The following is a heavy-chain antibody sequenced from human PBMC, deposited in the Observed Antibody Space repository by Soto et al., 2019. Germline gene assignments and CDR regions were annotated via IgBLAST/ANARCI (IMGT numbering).Heavy chain of an antibody. D-gene: IGHD3-16*02. CDR3: AKAGVFSADDSRRYYFDV. J-gene: IGHJ4*02. V-gene: IGHV3-30*18. CDR1: GFTFSSYG. Sequence: PGGSPRLSCAASGFTFSSYGMHWFRQAPGKGLEWVAVISYDGSNKYYADSVKGRFTISRDNSKNTLYLQMNSLRAEDTAVYYCAKAGVFSADDSRRYYFDVWGQGTLVIVCS. CDR2: ISYDGSNK.